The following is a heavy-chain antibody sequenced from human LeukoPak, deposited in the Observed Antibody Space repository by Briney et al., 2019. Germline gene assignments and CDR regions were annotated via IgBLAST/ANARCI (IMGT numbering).Heavy chain of an antibody. J-gene: IGHJ5*02. CDR1: GGSISSGGYY. D-gene: IGHD1-7*01. Sequence: PSQTLSLTCTVSGGSISSGGYYWSWIRQHPGKGLEWIGYIYYSGSTYYNPSLKSRVTISVDTSKNQFSLKLSSVTAADTAVYYCARGGHNWNYVGFDPWGQGTLVTVPS. CDR2: IYYSGST. V-gene: IGHV4-31*03. CDR3: ARGGHNWNYVGFDP.